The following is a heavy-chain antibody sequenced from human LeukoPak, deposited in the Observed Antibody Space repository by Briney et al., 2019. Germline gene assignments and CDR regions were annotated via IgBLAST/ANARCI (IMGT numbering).Heavy chain of an antibody. CDR2: IRSKANSYAT. V-gene: IGHV3-73*01. D-gene: IGHD4-17*01. J-gene: IGHJ5*02. CDR1: GFTFSGSA. Sequence: PGGSLRLSCAASGFTFSGSAMHWVRQASGKGLEWVGRIRSKANSYATAYAASVKGRFTISRDDSKNTAYLQMNSLKTEDTAVYYCTRGPPDYAFSWFDPWGQGTLVTGSS. CDR3: TRGPPDYAFSWFDP.